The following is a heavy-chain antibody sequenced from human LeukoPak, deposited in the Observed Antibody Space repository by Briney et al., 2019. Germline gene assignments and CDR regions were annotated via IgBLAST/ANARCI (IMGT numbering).Heavy chain of an antibody. D-gene: IGHD6-13*01. CDR2: ISSSGSTI. CDR3: ARHGIVDSSRKYYFDY. J-gene: IGHJ4*02. Sequence: GGSLRLSCAASGFTFSDYYMSWIRQAPGKGLEWVSYISSSGSTIYYADSVKGRFTISRDNAKNSLYLQMNSLRAEDTAVYYCARHGIVDSSRKYYFDYWGQGTLVTVSS. CDR1: GFTFSDYY. V-gene: IGHV3-11*01.